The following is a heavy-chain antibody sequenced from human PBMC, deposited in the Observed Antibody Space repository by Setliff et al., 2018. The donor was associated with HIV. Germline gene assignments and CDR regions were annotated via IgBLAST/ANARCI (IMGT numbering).Heavy chain of an antibody. CDR3: ARAGRSGSYNHYYYYYMDV. CDR2: INPSGGST. J-gene: IGHJ6*03. Sequence: ASVKVSCKTSGFTFTDYAIHWVRQAPGQGLEWMGIINPSGGSTTYAQKFQARVTMTRDTSISTAYMELSSLTSEDTAVYYCARAGRSGSYNHYYYYYMDVWGKGTTVTVSS. D-gene: IGHD1-26*01. V-gene: IGHV1-46*01. CDR1: GFTFTDYA.